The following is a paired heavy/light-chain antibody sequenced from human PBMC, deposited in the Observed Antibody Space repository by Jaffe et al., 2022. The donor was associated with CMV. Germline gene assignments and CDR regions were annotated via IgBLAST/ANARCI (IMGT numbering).Heavy chain of an antibody. Sequence: QLQLQESGPGLVAPSETLSLTCTVSGGSISSRAYYWGWVRQPPGKGLEWIASIFYNGNTYSNPPLKGRITVSLDTSKNRFSLRLSSVTAADTAVYYCARHTAVAPYFDYWGQGALVTVSS. D-gene: IGHD2-21*01. CDR2: IFYNGNT. V-gene: IGHV4-39*01. CDR3: ARHTAVAPYFDY. CDR1: GGSISSRAYY. J-gene: IGHJ4*02.
Light chain of an antibody. V-gene: IGLV1-44*01. CDR2: SNN. Sequence: QSVLTQPPSASGTPGQPVSISCYGSSSNIGSNPVNWYQQLPGTAPKLLIYSNNERPSGVPDRFSGSKYGTSASLAISGLQSEDEGDYYCALWDDSLNGWVFGGGTKLTVL. CDR3: ALWDDSLNGWV. J-gene: IGLJ3*02. CDR1: SSNIGSNP.